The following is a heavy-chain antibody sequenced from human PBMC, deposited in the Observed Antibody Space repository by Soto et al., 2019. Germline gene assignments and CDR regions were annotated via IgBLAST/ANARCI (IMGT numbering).Heavy chain of an antibody. CDR1: GGSVSIGNYY. CDR2: IFHTGTT. J-gene: IGHJ4*02. D-gene: IGHD1-26*01. CDR3: TRAPVSGSYCFDF. V-gene: IGHV4-61*01. Sequence: SEALSLTFTFSGGSVSIGNYYWSWILQPPGKGLEWIGYIFHTGTTNYNPSLKSRVTISLDTSMNQFSLKLSSATPADTAVYYCTRAPVSGSYCFDFWGQGTPVSVPS.